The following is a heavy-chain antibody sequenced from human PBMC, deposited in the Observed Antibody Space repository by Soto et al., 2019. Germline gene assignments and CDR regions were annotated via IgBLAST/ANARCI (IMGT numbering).Heavy chain of an antibody. CDR1: GYTFTSYP. D-gene: IGHD3-22*01. V-gene: IGHV1-3*01. CDR2: INVGNSNT. J-gene: IGHJ4*02. CDR3: ARARYFYDSRGLDY. Sequence: ASVKVSCKASGYTFTSYPMHWVRQAPGQRLEWMGWINVGNSNTKYSQKFQGRVTISRDTSASTAYMELSSLRSEDTSVYYCARARYFYDSRGLDYWGQGALVTVSS.